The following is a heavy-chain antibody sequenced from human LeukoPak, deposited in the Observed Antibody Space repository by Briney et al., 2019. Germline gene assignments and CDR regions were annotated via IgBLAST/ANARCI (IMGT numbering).Heavy chain of an antibody. D-gene: IGHD6-13*01. J-gene: IGHJ6*02. CDR3: ARDRGGYSSSWYRTPTNYYYYYGMDV. Sequence: AGGSLRLSCAASGFTFSSYAMSWVRQAPGKGLEWVSAISGSGGSTYYADSVKGRFTISRDNSKNTLYLQMNSLRAEDTAVYYCARDRGGYSSSWYRTPTNYYYYYGMDVWGQGTTVTVSS. CDR2: ISGSGGST. CDR1: GFTFSSYA. V-gene: IGHV3-23*01.